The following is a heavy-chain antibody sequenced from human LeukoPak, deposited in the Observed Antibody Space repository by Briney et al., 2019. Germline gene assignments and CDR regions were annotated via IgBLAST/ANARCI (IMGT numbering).Heavy chain of an antibody. V-gene: IGHV1-46*01. CDR1: GYTFTNYY. CDR3: ARVMGRYCSSTSCYVDY. CDR2: INPSGGST. D-gene: IGHD2-2*01. Sequence: ASVKVSCKASGYTFTNYYMHWVRQAPGRGLEWMGIINPSGGSTNYAQRFQGRVTMTRDMSTSTVYMQLSSLRAEDTAVYYCARVMGRYCSSTSCYVDYWGQGTLVTVSS. J-gene: IGHJ4*02.